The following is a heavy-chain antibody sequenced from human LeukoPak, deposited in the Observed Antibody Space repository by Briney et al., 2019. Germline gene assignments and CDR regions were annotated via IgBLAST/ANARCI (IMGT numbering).Heavy chain of an antibody. CDR3: ARGHIVVVPAARYYYYYGMDV. CDR2: INHSGST. CDR1: GTTFSSHA. Sequence: GSLRLSCEATGTTFSSHAMTWVRQPPGKGLEWIGEINHSGSTNYNPSLKSRVTISVDTSKNQFSLKLSSVTAADTAVYYCARGHIVVVPAARYYYYYGMDVWGQGTTVTVSS. V-gene: IGHV4-34*01. D-gene: IGHD2-2*01. J-gene: IGHJ6*02.